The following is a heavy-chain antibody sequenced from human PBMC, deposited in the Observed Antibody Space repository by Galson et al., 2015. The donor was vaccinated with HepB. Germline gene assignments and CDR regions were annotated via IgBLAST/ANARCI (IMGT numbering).Heavy chain of an antibody. Sequence: SVKVSCKASGYTFTSNGISWVRQTPGQGLEWLGWISTYGGNTNYAQKFQGRITLTRDTSTSIAYVELRSLRSDDTAVYYCARDRDYRFDPWGQGTLVTVSS. CDR1: GYTFTSNG. CDR3: ARDRDYRFDP. D-gene: IGHD4/OR15-4a*01. CDR2: ISTYGGNT. J-gene: IGHJ5*02. V-gene: IGHV1-18*04.